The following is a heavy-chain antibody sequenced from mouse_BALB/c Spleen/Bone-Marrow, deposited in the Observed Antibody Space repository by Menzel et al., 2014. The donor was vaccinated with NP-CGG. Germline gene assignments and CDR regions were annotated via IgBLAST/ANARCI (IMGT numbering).Heavy chain of an antibody. D-gene: IGHD2-4*01. CDR3: ARDMITTRAMDY. J-gene: IGHJ4*01. CDR2: IYPGGGYT. CDR1: GYTFTNYW. Sequence: QVQLQQSGAELVRPGTSAKISCKASGYTFTNYWLGWVKQRPGHGLERIGDIYPGGGYTDYNEKFKGKATLTADTSSSTAYMQLSSLTSEDSAVYFCARDMITTRAMDYWGQGTSVTVSS. V-gene: IGHV1-63*02.